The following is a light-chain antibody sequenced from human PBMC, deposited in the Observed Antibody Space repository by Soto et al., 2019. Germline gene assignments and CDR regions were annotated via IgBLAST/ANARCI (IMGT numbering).Light chain of an antibody. CDR3: QQYGSYSWT. V-gene: IGKV1-5*01. Sequence: DIQLTQYPTTLSASVGDRVTITCRASQSINGWLAWYQQKPGKAPKLLIYDASSLESGVPSRFSGSGSGTEFTLTISSLQTDDFASYYCQQYGSYSWTFGQGTKV. J-gene: IGKJ1*01. CDR1: QSINGW. CDR2: DAS.